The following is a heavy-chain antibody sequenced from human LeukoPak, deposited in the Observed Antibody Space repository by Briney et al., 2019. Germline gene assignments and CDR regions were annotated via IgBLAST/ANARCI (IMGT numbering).Heavy chain of an antibody. D-gene: IGHD3-10*01. V-gene: IGHV4-4*07. CDR1: GGSISSYY. CDR3: ASNFRGVLPLGAFDI. CDR2: IYSSGST. J-gene: IGHJ3*02. Sequence: KPSETLSLTCTVSGGSISSYYWSWIRQPAGKGLEWIGRIYSSGSTNYNPSLKSRVTMSVDTSKNQFSLKLSSVTAADTAVYYCASNFRGVLPLGAFDIWGQGTMVTVSS.